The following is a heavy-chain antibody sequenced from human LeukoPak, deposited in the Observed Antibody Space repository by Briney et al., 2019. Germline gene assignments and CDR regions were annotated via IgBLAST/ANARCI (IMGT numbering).Heavy chain of an antibody. D-gene: IGHD3-10*01. CDR3: ARRGSRDAFDI. Sequence: SETLSLTCTVSGGSISSYYWSWIRQPPGKGLEWIGYIYYSGSTNYNPSLKSRVTISVDTSKNQFSLKLSSVTAADTAVYYCARRGSRDAFDIWGQGTMVTVSS. CDR2: IYYSGST. J-gene: IGHJ3*02. CDR1: GGSISSYY. V-gene: IGHV4-59*08.